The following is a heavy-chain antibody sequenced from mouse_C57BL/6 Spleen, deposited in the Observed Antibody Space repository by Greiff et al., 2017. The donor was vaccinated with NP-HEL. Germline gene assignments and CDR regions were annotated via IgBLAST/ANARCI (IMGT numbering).Heavy chain of an antibody. CDR1: GYSITSGYY. Sequence: EVQLQESGPGLVKPSQSLSLTCSVTGYSITSGYYWNWIRQFPGNKLEWMGYISYDGSNNYNPSLKNRISITRDTSKNQFFLKLNSVTTEDTATYYCARGGLYDGYYDAMDYWGQGTSVTVSS. CDR2: ISYDGSN. J-gene: IGHJ4*01. D-gene: IGHD2-3*01. CDR3: ARGGLYDGYYDAMDY. V-gene: IGHV3-6*01.